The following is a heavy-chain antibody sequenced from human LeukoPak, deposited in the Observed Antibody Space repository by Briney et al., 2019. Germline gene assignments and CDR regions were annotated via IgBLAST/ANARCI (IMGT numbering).Heavy chain of an antibody. CDR2: INPNSGGT. V-gene: IGHV1-2*02. CDR3: ARDRVRLYSYGYYYMDV. D-gene: IGHD5-18*01. Sequence: ASVKVSCKASGYTFGAYCMHWVRQAPGQGLEWMGWINPNSGGTNYAQKFQGRVTMTRDTSISTAYMELSRLRSDDTAVYYCARDRVRLYSYGYYYMDVWGKGTTVTVSS. J-gene: IGHJ6*03. CDR1: GYTFGAYC.